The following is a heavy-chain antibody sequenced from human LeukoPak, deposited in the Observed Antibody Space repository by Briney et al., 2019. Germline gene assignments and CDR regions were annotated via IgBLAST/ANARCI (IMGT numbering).Heavy chain of an antibody. Sequence: PAETPSLTCTVSGYSISSGYYWGWIRQPPGKGLEWIGYIYYSGTTYYNPSLKSRVTISVDTSKNQLSLNLSSVTAADAALYYCARGSGYSYNEYYFDNWGQGTLVTVSS. CDR1: GYSISSGYY. CDR3: ARGSGYSYNEYYFDN. D-gene: IGHD5-18*01. CDR2: IYYSGTT. J-gene: IGHJ4*02. V-gene: IGHV4-38-2*02.